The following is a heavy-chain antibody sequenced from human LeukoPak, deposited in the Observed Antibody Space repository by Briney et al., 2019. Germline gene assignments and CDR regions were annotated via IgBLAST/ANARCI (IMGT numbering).Heavy chain of an antibody. D-gene: IGHD4-23*01. J-gene: IGHJ4*02. CDR3: ARKTVVGSYFDY. CDR2: IKQDGSDK. Sequence: GGSLRLPCAASGFTFSAYWMSWVRQAPGKGLEWVANIKQDGSDKYYVDSVKGRFTISRDNAKNSLYLQMNSLRAEDTAVYYCARKTVVGSYFDYWGQGTPVTVSS. CDR1: GFTFSAYW. V-gene: IGHV3-7*03.